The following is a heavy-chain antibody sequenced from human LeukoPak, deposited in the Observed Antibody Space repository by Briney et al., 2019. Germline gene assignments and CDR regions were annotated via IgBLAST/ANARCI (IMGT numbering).Heavy chain of an antibody. Sequence: ASVKVSCKASGYTFTSYYMHWVRQAPGQGLEWMGIINPSGGSTSCAQKFQGRVTMTRDTSTSTVYMELSSLRSDDTAVYYCAREGSSGWYVFDYWGQGTLVTVSS. CDR3: AREGSSGWYVFDY. D-gene: IGHD6-19*01. V-gene: IGHV1-46*01. CDR1: GYTFTSYY. CDR2: INPSGGST. J-gene: IGHJ4*02.